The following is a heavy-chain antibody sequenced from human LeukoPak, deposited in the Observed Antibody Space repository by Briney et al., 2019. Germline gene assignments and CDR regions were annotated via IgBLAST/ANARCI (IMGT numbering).Heavy chain of an antibody. Sequence: PGGSLRLSCAAPGFTFDDYAMHWVRQAPGKGLEWVSGISWNSGSIGYADSVKGRFTISRDNAKNSLYLQMNSLRAEDTALYYCAKDISPGGGGWYYFDYWGQGTLVTVSS. CDR3: AKDISPGGGGWYYFDY. CDR1: GFTFDDYA. J-gene: IGHJ4*02. D-gene: IGHD6-19*01. CDR2: ISWNSGSI. V-gene: IGHV3-9*01.